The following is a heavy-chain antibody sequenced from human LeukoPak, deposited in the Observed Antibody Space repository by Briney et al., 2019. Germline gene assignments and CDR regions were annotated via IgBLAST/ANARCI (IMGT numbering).Heavy chain of an antibody. Sequence: SETLSLTCTVSGGSISSYYWSWLRQPAGKGLEWIGRIYTSGSTNYNPSLKSRVTISEDKSKNQFSLKLRTVTAADTAVYYCARGDYYYYMDVWGKGTTVTVSS. CDR3: ARGDYYYYMDV. V-gene: IGHV4-4*07. CDR2: IYTSGST. J-gene: IGHJ6*03. CDR1: GGSISSYY.